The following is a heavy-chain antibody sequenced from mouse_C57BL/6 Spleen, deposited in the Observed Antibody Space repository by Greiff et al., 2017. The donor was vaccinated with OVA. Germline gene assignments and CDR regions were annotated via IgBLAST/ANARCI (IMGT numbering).Heavy chain of an antibody. J-gene: IGHJ1*03. CDR2: ISSGSSTI. D-gene: IGHD1-1*01. V-gene: IGHV5-17*01. CDR3: ARYYYGSSRYFDV. Sequence: EVKVVESGGGLVKPGGSLKLSCAASGFTFSDYGMHWVRQAPEKGLEWVAYISSGSSTIYYADTVKGRFPISRDYAKNTLFLQMTSLRSEDTAMYYCARYYYGSSRYFDVWGTGTTVTVSS. CDR1: GFTFSDYG.